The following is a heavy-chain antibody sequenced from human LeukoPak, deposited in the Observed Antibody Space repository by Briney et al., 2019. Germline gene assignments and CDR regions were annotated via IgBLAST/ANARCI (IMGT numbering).Heavy chain of an antibody. D-gene: IGHD5-12*01. J-gene: IGHJ4*02. Sequence: PGGSLRLSCAASGFTFSGYSMNWVRQTPGKVLEWDSYISSSSTTTYYTDPVKGRFTISRDNAKKSLFLQMNSLRAEDTAVYYCARGGSGYSAYDFDYWGQGILVTVSS. CDR2: ISSSSTTT. CDR1: GFTFSGYS. V-gene: IGHV3-48*01. CDR3: ARGGSGYSAYDFDY.